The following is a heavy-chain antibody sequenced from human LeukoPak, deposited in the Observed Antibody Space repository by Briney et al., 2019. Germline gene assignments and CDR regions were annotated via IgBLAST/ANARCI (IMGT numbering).Heavy chain of an antibody. J-gene: IGHJ3*01. CDR2: VSYDGSRN. D-gene: IGHD4-17*01. V-gene: IGHV3-30*18. CDR3: AKVWRAHGDFHAFDV. Sequence: PGGSLRLSCAASGFTFSTHAMHWVRQAPGKGLEWVAAVSYDGSRNYYADSVKGRFTISRDTSNNMLYLQMSSLRPEDTAMYYCAKVWRAHGDFHAFDVWGQGTMVADSP. CDR1: GFTFSTHA.